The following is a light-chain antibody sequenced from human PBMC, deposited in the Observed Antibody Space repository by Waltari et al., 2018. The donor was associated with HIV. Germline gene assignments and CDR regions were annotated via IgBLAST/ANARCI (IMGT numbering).Light chain of an antibody. Sequence: DIVMTQSPLSLPVTPGEPASISCRSSQSLLHSNGYNYLDWYLQKPGQSPQLLIYLGSNRASGVPYRFSGSGSGTDFTLRISRVEAEDVGVYYCMQALQTPRTFGQGTKLEIK. J-gene: IGKJ2*01. CDR1: QSLLHSNGYNY. CDR2: LGS. CDR3: MQALQTPRT. V-gene: IGKV2-28*01.